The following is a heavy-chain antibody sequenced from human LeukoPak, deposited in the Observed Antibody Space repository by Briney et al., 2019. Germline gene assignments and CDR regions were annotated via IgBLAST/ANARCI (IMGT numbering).Heavy chain of an antibody. CDR2: TNPNSGNT. CDR3: AREVYSGYGCFDY. CDR1: GYTFTSYD. Sequence: ASVKVSCKASGYTFTSYDINWVRQATGQGLEWMGWTNPNSGNTGYAQKFQGRVTMTRNTSISTAYMGLSSLRSEDTAVYYCAREVYSGYGCFDYWGQGTLVTVSS. D-gene: IGHD5-12*01. V-gene: IGHV1-8*01. J-gene: IGHJ4*02.